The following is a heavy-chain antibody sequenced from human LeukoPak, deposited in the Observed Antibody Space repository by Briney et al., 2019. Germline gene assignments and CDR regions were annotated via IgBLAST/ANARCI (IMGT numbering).Heavy chain of an antibody. D-gene: IGHD4-23*01. CDR3: ARDLVVTPIDY. V-gene: IGHV3-48*01. J-gene: IGHJ4*02. CDR1: GYTFRGYS. CDR2: ISSGSSTI. Sequence: SGGSLRLSCAASGYTFRGYSMNWVRQAPGKGLEWASYISSGSSTIYYADSVQGRFTISRDNAKNSLYLQMNSLRAEDTAVYYCARDLVVTPIDYWGQGTLVTVSS.